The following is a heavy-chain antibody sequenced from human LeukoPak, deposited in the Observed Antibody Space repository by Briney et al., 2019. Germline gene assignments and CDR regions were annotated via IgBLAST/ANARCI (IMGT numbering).Heavy chain of an antibody. CDR2: IHYSGST. CDR3: ARREDSGWYRFDY. CDR1: GGSISSYY. Sequence: SETLSLTCIVSGGSISSYYWSWIRQPPGKGLEWIGYIHYSGSTNYNPSLKSRVTISLDTSKNQFSLKLSSVTAADTAVYYCARREDSGWYRFDYWGQGTLVTVSS. V-gene: IGHV4-59*08. J-gene: IGHJ4*02. D-gene: IGHD6-19*01.